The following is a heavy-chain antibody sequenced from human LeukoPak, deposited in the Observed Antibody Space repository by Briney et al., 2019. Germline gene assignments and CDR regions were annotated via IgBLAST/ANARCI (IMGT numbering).Heavy chain of an antibody. D-gene: IGHD6-19*01. Sequence: ASVKVSCKASGYTFPIYFMHWVRQAPGQGLEWMGWISAYNGNTNYAQKLQGRVTMTTDTSTSTAYMELRSLRSDDTAVYYCARAGSGWYRLYYYGMDVWGQGTTVTVSS. CDR1: GYTFPIYF. CDR2: ISAYNGNT. J-gene: IGHJ6*02. CDR3: ARAGSGWYRLYYYGMDV. V-gene: IGHV1-18*04.